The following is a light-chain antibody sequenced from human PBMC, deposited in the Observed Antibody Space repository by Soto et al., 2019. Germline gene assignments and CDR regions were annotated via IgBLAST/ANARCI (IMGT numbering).Light chain of an antibody. V-gene: IGKV3-20*01. CDR2: AAS. CDR3: QQYGYSPIP. Sequence: EVVFKQSPCALSLSPGERATLSCRASQSVSSSHLAWYQHKPGQAPRLLIYAASSRATGSPDRFSGGGSGTDFTLTISRLEPEDFAVYYCQQYGYSPIPFGQGTLPEIK. CDR1: QSVSSSH. J-gene: IGKJ5*01.